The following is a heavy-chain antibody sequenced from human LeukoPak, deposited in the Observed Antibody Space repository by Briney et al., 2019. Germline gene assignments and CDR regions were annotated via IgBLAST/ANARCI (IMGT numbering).Heavy chain of an antibody. J-gene: IGHJ4*02. Sequence: SETLSLTCTVSGGSISSYYWSWIRQPPGKGLEWIGYIYYSGSTNYNPSLKSRVTISVDTSKNQFSLKLSSVTAADMAVYYCARSQSATIAPFDYWGQGTLVTVSS. D-gene: IGHD5-24*01. CDR2: IYYSGST. CDR1: GGSISSYY. V-gene: IGHV4-59*01. CDR3: ARSQSATIAPFDY.